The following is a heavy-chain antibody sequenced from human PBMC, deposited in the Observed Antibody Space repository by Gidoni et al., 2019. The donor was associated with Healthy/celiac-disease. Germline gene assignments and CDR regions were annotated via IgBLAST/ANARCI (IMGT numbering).Heavy chain of an antibody. CDR1: GYTFTSYY. D-gene: IGHD3-10*01. CDR3: ARDLAERVGSGSYAYNWFDP. CDR2: INPSGGST. Sequence: QVQLVQSGAEVKKPGASVKVSCKASGYTFTSYYMPWVRKAPGQGLEWMGIINPSGGSTSYAQKFQGRVTMTRDTSTSTVYMELSSLRSEDTAVYYCARDLAERVGSGSYAYNWFDPWGQGTLVTVSS. V-gene: IGHV1-46*01. J-gene: IGHJ5*02.